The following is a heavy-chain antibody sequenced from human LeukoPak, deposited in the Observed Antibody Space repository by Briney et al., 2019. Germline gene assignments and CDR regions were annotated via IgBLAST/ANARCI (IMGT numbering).Heavy chain of an antibody. CDR3: AKGSREWEVLDAFDI. CDR1: GLTFSNYG. Sequence: GGSLRPFCAASGLTFSNYGLNWVRQAPGKGLEWVSGISRSGARRDYADSVKGRFTISRDNAKNTLYLQMNSLRAEDTAVYYCAKGSREWEVLDAFDIWGQGTMVTVSS. CDR2: ISRSGARR. V-gene: IGHV3-23*01. J-gene: IGHJ3*02. D-gene: IGHD1-26*01.